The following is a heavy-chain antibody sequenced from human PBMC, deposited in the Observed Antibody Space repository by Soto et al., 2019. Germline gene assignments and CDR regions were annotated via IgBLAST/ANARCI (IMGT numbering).Heavy chain of an antibody. Sequence: GESLKISCKGSGYSFTSYSISWVRQMPGKGLEWMGSIDPSDSYTNFSPSFQGHVTISADKSISTAYLQWSSLKASDTAMYYCARLVLLPAAHSGYYYYGLDVWGQGTTVTVS. D-gene: IGHD2-2*01. J-gene: IGHJ6*02. CDR3: ARLVLLPAAHSGYYYYGLDV. V-gene: IGHV5-10-1*01. CDR2: IDPSDSYT. CDR1: GYSFTSYS.